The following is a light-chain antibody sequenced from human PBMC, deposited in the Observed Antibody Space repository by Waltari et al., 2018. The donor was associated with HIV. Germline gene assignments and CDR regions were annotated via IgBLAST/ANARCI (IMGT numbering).Light chain of an antibody. Sequence: QSALAQPASVSGSPGQSLTISCPGTTSHVGTYNYCSWYQQHPAKGPKLVIFDVSHRPSGISDRFSGSRSGNTASLTISGLRAEDEADYFCSSYSTNTNNSPWVFGGGTKVTVL. CDR2: DVS. V-gene: IGLV2-14*03. CDR3: SSYSTNTNNSPWV. J-gene: IGLJ3*02. CDR1: TSHVGTYNY.